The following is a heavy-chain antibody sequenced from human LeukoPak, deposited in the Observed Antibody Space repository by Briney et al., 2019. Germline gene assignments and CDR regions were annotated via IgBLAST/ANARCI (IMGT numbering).Heavy chain of an antibody. CDR1: GFTFRSYA. V-gene: IGHV3-23*01. D-gene: IGHD2-2*01. J-gene: IGHJ4*02. CDR3: AKDSALYCSSTSCYPDY. CDR2: ISGGGDSM. Sequence: GGSLRLSCVASGFTFRSYAMTWVRQAPGKGLEWVSAISGGGDSMYYIDSVKGRFTISRDNSKNTLYLQMNSLRAEDTAVYYCAKDSALYCSSTSCYPDYWGQGTLVTVSS.